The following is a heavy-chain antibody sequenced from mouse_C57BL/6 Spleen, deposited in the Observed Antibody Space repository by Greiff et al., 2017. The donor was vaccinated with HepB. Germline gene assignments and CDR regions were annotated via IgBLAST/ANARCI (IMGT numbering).Heavy chain of an antibody. CDR2: IDPENGDT. V-gene: IGHV14-4*01. D-gene: IGHD2-14*01. CDR1: GFNIKDDY. J-gene: IGHJ2*01. Sequence: EVQLQQSGAELVRPGASVKLSCTASGFNIKDDYMHWVKQRPEQGLEWIGWIDPENGDTEYASKFQGKATITADTSSNTAYLQLSSLTSEDTAVYYCTVRRRDFDYWGQGTTLTVSS. CDR3: TVRRRDFDY.